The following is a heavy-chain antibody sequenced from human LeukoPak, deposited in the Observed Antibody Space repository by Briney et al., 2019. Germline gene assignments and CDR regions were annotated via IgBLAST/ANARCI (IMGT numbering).Heavy chain of an antibody. CDR1: GYTFTYYY. D-gene: IGHD1-26*01. CDR3: ARGDSGSYCY. J-gene: IGHJ4*02. Sequence: GASVKVSCKASGYTFTYYYIHWVRQAPGQGLEWMGLIRPSDGSTTYAEKFQGRVTMTRDTSTSTVYMELSSLRSEDTAIYYCARGDSGSYCYWGQGTLVTVSS. CDR2: IRPSDGST. V-gene: IGHV1-46*01.